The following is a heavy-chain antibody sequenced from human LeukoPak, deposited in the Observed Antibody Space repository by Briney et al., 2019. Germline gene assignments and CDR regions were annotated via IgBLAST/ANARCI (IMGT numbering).Heavy chain of an antibody. D-gene: IGHD2-2*01. CDR2: ISSNGGST. V-gene: IGHV3-64*01. CDR1: GFTFRSYA. Sequence: TGGSLRLSCAASGFTFRSYAMHWVRQAPGKGLEYVSGISSNGGSTYYANSVKGRFTISRDNSRNTLYLQMGSLRAGDMAVYYCARSNSTSQPFDHWGQGTLVTVSS. J-gene: IGHJ4*02. CDR3: ARSNSTSQPFDH.